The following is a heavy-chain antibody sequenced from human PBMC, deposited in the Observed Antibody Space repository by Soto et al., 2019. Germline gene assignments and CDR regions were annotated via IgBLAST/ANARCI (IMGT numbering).Heavy chain of an antibody. V-gene: IGHV3-30*18. CDR2: ISYDGSNK. CDR1: GFTFSSYG. J-gene: IGHJ6*02. Sequence: GGSLRLSCAASGFTFSSYGMHWVRQAPGKGLEWVAVISYDGSNKYYADSVKGRFTISRDNSKNTLYLQMNSLRAEDTAVYYCAKLRLGSGSYYNTHYYYGMDVWGQGTTVTVSS. D-gene: IGHD3-10*01. CDR3: AKLRLGSGSYYNTHYYYGMDV.